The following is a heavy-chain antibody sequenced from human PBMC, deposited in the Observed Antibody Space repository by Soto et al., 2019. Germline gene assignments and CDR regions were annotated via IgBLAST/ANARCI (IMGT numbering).Heavy chain of an antibody. J-gene: IGHJ5*02. Sequence: XGTLSLTCAVYGGSFSCYYWMGIRQPPGKGLEWIGEMNHSGSTNYNPSLKSRVTISGGTSKNQFSLKLSSVTAADTAVYDCARYIVFQKSNCSGGSCYPNWFDPWGQGTLVTVSS. V-gene: IGHV4-34*01. D-gene: IGHD2-15*01. CDR1: GGSFSCYY. CDR2: MNHSGST. CDR3: ARYIVFQKSNCSGGSCYPNWFDP.